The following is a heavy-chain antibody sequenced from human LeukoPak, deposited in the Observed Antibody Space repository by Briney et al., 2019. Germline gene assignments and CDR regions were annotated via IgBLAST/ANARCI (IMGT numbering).Heavy chain of an antibody. Sequence: PSETLSLTCTVSGDSISGYYWSWIRQPPGKGLEWIGYVYHTGHTHYSPSLKSRVTVSLDTSRDQVSLMLSSVTAADTAVYYCARDYGDLYNWFDPWGQGTLVTVSS. CDR1: GDSISGYY. J-gene: IGHJ5*02. CDR3: ARDYGDLYNWFDP. D-gene: IGHD4-17*01. CDR2: VYHTGHT. V-gene: IGHV4-59*12.